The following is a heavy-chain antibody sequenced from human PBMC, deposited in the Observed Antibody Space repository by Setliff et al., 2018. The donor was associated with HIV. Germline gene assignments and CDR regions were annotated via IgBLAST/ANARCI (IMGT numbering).Heavy chain of an antibody. D-gene: IGHD6-19*01. J-gene: IGHJ6*03. CDR2: INPSGGST. Sequence: AASVKVSCKASGYTFTSYYIHWVRQAPGQGLEWMGRINPSGGSTSYAQKFQGRVTMTRDTSTSTVYMELSSLRSEDTAVYYCARDGDSSGWYGYYYYMDGWGKGTTVTSP. CDR3: ARDGDSSGWYGYYYYMDG. CDR1: GYTFTSYY. V-gene: IGHV1-46*01.